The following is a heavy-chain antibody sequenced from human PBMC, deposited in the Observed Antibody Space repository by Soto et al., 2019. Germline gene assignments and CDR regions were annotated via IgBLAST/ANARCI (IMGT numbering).Heavy chain of an antibody. J-gene: IGHJ4*02. CDR2: MSYSGSS. CDR1: GGSISTYY. V-gene: IGHV4-59*01. D-gene: IGHD3-22*01. Sequence: SETLSLTCAVSGGSISTYYWSWIRQPPGKGLEWIGYMSYSGSSTYNPSLKSRVSMSVDTSKNQFSLKLSSVTAADTAVYYCARAGRASSDFYYYSFDCWGPGTLVTVSS. CDR3: ARAGRASSDFYYYSFDC.